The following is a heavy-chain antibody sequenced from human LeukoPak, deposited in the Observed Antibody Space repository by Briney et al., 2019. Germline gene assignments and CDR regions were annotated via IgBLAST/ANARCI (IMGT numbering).Heavy chain of an antibody. CDR2: ISWNSGSI. CDR1: GFTFDDYA. D-gene: IGHD3-22*01. V-gene: IGHV3-9*01. J-gene: IGHJ4*02. CDR3: AKDASPHYYDSSGYYNSALDY. Sequence: PGGSLRLSCAASGFTFDDYAMHWVRQAPGKGLEWVSGISWNSGSIGYADSVKGRFTISRDNAKNSLYLQMNSLRAEDTALYFCAKDASPHYYDSSGYYNSALDYWGQGTLVTVSS.